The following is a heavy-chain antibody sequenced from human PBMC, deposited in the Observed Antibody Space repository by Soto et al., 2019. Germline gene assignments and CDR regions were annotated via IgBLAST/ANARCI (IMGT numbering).Heavy chain of an antibody. CDR1: GFTFSNYS. J-gene: IGHJ4*02. CDR2: ISSSGSTI. D-gene: IGHD2-15*01. V-gene: IGHV3-11*01. CDR3: ARRFVAASLDY. Sequence: GGSLRPSCAASGFTFSNYSMSWIRQAPGKGLEWVSYISSSGSTIYYADSVKGRFTISRDNAKNSLYLQTNSLRAEDTAVYFCARRFVAASLDYWGQGTRVTVSS.